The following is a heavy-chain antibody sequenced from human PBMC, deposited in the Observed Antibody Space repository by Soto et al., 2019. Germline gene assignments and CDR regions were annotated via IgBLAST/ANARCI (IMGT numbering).Heavy chain of an antibody. Sequence: GASVKVSCKASGYTFTSYGISWVRRAPGQGLEWMGWISAYNGNTNYAQKLQGRVTMTTDTSTSTAYMELRSLRSDDTAVYYCARDRPLRFLEWLNYYGMDVWGQGTTVTVSS. CDR3: ARDRPLRFLEWLNYYGMDV. CDR1: GYTFTSYG. CDR2: ISAYNGNT. J-gene: IGHJ6*02. V-gene: IGHV1-18*01. D-gene: IGHD3-3*01.